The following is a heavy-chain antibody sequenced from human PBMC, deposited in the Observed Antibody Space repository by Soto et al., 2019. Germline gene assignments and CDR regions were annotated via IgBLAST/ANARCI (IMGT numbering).Heavy chain of an antibody. J-gene: IGHJ4*02. V-gene: IGHV3-74*01. D-gene: IGHD2-8*01. Sequence: PGGSLRLSCAASGFTFSNHWMHWIRQAPGKGLVWVSRINTDGSSTIYADFVKGRFTISRDNAKNTLYLQMNSLRAEDTAVYYRARDPNGFSYCGSGNLVTVSS. CDR1: GFTFSNHW. CDR3: ARDPNGFSY. CDR2: INTDGSST.